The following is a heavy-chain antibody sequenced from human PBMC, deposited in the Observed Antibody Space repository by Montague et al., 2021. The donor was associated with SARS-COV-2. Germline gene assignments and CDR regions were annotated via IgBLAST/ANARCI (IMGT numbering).Heavy chain of an antibody. CDR1: GGSFSAYY. V-gene: IGHV4-34*01. D-gene: IGHD2-21*02. J-gene: IGHJ4*02. CDR2: INHSGST. Sequence: SETLSLTCAVYGGSFSAYYWSWIRQPPGKGLEWIGEINHSGSTNYNPSLKSRVTISVDTSKNQFSLKLTSVTAADTAVYYCARGPTVTDYWGQGTMVTVSS. CDR3: ARGPTVTDY.